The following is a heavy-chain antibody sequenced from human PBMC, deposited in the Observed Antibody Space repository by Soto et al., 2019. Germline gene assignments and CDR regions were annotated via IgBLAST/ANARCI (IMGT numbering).Heavy chain of an antibody. CDR2: ISAYNGNT. D-gene: IGHD3-16*01. J-gene: IGHJ6*02. CDR1: GYTFTSYG. CDR3: ARTLYDYVWGSPYYYYGMDV. V-gene: IGHV1-18*01. Sequence: QVQLVQSGAEVKKPGASVKVSCKASGYTFTSYGISWVRQAPGQGLEWMGWISAYNGNTNYAQKLQGRVTMTTDTSXXTXYXXLRSLRSDDTAVYYCARTLYDYVWGSPYYYYGMDVWGQGTTVTVSS.